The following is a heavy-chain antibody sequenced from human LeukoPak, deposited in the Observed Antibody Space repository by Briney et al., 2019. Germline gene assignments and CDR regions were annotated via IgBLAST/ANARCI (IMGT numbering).Heavy chain of an antibody. D-gene: IGHD3-10*01. CDR3: ARGRDFGELHD. CDR2: INTNNGNT. Sequence: ASVKVSCKASGYSFTSYGIAWVRQAPGQGFEWMGWINTNNGNTHFAQKFQGRVTVTTDTPTSTAYMELSSLRSEDTAVYYCARGRDFGELHDWGQGTLVTVSS. J-gene: IGHJ4*02. V-gene: IGHV1-18*01. CDR1: GYSFTSYG.